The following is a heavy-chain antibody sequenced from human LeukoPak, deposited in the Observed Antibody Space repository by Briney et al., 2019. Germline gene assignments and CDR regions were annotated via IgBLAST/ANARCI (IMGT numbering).Heavy chain of an antibody. J-gene: IGHJ4*02. V-gene: IGHV5-51*01. CDR2: IYPGDSDT. CDR1: GYSFTSYW. Sequence: GESLKISCKGSGYSFTSYWIGWVRQMPGKGLEWMGIIYPGDSDTRYSPSFQGPVSISADKSISTAYLQWSSLKASDTAMYYCARPRRWLQSGNYYFDYWGQGTLVTVSS. CDR3: ARPRRWLQSGNYYFDY. D-gene: IGHD5-24*01.